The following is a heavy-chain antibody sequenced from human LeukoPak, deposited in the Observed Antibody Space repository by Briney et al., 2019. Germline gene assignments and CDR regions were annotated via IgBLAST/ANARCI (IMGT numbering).Heavy chain of an antibody. CDR3: ARITNFRSYMDV. J-gene: IGHJ6*03. D-gene: IGHD3-3*01. CDR1: GGSISSYY. V-gene: IGHV4-59*01. CDR2: IYYSGST. Sequence: SETLSLTCTVSGGSISSYYWSWIRQPPGKGLEWIGYIYYSGSTNYNPSLKSRVTISVDTSKNQFSLKLSSVTAADTAVYYCARITNFRSYMDVWGKGTTVTVSS.